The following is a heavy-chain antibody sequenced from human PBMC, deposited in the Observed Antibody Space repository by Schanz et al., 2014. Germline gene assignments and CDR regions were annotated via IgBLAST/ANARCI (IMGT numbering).Heavy chain of an antibody. CDR2: ISSVGISK. V-gene: IGHV3-11*04. Sequence: QVQLVESGGGLVKPGGSLRLSCAASGFTFSDYYMSWVRQAPGKGLEWVSYISSVGISKYYADPVKGRFTISRDDSKNTLYLQMNSLRAEDTAVYYCAVLGGFGELPLDYRGQGTLVTVSS. CDR1: GFTFSDYY. CDR3: AVLGGFGELPLDY. D-gene: IGHD3-10*01. J-gene: IGHJ4*02.